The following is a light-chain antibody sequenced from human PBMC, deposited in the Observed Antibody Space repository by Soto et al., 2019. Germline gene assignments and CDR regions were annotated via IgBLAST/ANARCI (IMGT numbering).Light chain of an antibody. CDR2: GAS. Sequence: EIVLTQSPGTLSLSPGDRATLSCRASQSVSSSYLAWYQQKPGQAPGLLIYGASSRATGIPDRFSGSGAGTDFTLTISRLEPEDSATYYCLQDINYPWTFGQGTRLEIK. J-gene: IGKJ5*01. CDR3: LQDINYPWT. CDR1: QSVSSSY. V-gene: IGKV3-20*01.